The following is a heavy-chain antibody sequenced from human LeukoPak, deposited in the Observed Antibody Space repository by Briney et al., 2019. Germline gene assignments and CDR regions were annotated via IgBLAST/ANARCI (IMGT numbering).Heavy chain of an antibody. CDR2: ISSSSSYI. J-gene: IGHJ4*02. V-gene: IGHV3-21*01. CDR1: GFTFSSYS. CDR3: ARDYLFYGSGPPGYYFDY. Sequence: KPGGSLRLSCAASGFTFSSYSMNWVRQAPGKGLEWVSSISSSSSYIYYADSVKGRFTISRDNAKNSLYLQMNSLRAEDTAVYYCARDYLFYGSGPPGYYFDYWGQGTLVTVPS. D-gene: IGHD6-19*01.